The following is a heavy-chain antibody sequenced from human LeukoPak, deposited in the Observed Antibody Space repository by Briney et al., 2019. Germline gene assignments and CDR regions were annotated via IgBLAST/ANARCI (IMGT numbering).Heavy chain of an antibody. Sequence: GGSLRLSCAASGFTFSSYAMSWVRQAPGKGLEWVSAISGSGGSTYYADSVKGRFTISRDNSKNTLYLQMSSLRAEDTAVYYCAKDGSYYDSSGYEPEHWGQGTLVTVSS. J-gene: IGHJ4*02. D-gene: IGHD3-22*01. CDR2: ISGSGGST. CDR1: GFTFSSYA. CDR3: AKDGSYYDSSGYEPEH. V-gene: IGHV3-23*01.